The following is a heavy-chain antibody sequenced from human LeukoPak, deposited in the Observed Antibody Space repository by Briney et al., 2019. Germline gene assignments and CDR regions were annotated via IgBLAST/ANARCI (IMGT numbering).Heavy chain of an antibody. Sequence: PSETLSLTCTVSGGSISSYYCSWIRQPPGKGLEWIAYISDIGSINYNPPLKSRVTISLDTSKNQFSLKLSSVTAADTAVYYCAGHHPRNTVDFWGQGTLVTVSS. CDR3: AGHHPRNTVDF. V-gene: IGHV4-59*08. J-gene: IGHJ4*02. D-gene: IGHD2/OR15-2a*01. CDR2: ISDIGSI. CDR1: GGSISSYY.